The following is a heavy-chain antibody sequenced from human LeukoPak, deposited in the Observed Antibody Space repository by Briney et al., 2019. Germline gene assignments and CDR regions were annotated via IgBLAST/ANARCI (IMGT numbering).Heavy chain of an antibody. CDR2: IYRSGIT. CDR3: ARRGYTYNYADY. J-gene: IGHJ4*02. CDR1: GVSISTYY. D-gene: IGHD5-12*01. V-gene: IGHV4-59*08. Sequence: SETLPLTCTVSGVSISTYYWGWIRQPPGKGLEWIGYIYRSGITNYNPSLKGRVTMSVDTSKNQFSLRLTSVTAADTAVYYCARRGYTYNYADYWGQGTLVTVSS.